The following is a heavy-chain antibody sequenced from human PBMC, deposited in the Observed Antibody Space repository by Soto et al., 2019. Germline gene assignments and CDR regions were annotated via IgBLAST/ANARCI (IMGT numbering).Heavy chain of an antibody. V-gene: IGHV4-59*08. CDR2: IYYSGST. CDR1: GGSISSYY. J-gene: IGHJ6*02. Sequence: SETLSLTCTVSGGSISSYYWSWIRQPPGKGLEWIGYIYYSGSTNYNPSLKSRVTISVDTSKNQFSRKLSSVTAADTAVYYCARSDYSNYYYYGMDVWGQGTTVTVS. CDR3: ARSDYSNYYYYGMDV. D-gene: IGHD4-4*01.